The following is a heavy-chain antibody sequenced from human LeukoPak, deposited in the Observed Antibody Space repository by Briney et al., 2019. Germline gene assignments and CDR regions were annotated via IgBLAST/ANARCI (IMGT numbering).Heavy chain of an antibody. D-gene: IGHD3/OR15-3a*01. CDR2: IDWDDDK. V-gene: IGHV2-70*11. CDR1: GDSVSSSY. CDR3: ARIPPHFVDLVDV. Sequence: TLSLTCAVSGDSVSSSYWSWIRQPPGKALEWLARIDWDDDKYYSTSLKTRLTISKDTSKNQVVLTMTNMDPVDTATYYCARIPPHFVDLVDVWGQGTTVTVSS. J-gene: IGHJ6*02.